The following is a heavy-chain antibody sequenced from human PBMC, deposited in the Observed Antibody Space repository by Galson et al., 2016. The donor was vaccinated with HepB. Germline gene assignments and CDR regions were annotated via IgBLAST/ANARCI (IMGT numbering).Heavy chain of an antibody. CDR3: ARHVDYTNSFDF. CDR1: GGSISTGDYY. CDR2: IHSTGSV. Sequence: TLSLTCAVSGGSISTGDYYWTWIRQPPGKGLEWIGYIHSTGSVFSKPSLQSRVGLSLDTSANQFSLNLYSVTSADTALYFCARHVDYTNSFDFWGPGIVVTVSS. D-gene: IGHD4-11*01. V-gene: IGHV4-30-4*01. J-gene: IGHJ4*01.